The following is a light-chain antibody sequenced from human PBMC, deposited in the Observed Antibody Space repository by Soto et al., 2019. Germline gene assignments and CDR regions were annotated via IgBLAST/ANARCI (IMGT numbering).Light chain of an antibody. CDR2: DVS. CDR1: SSDDGGYNY. V-gene: IGLV2-14*01. Sequence: QSVLTQPASVSGSPGQSITISCTGTSSDDGGYNYVSWYQQHPGKAPKLMIYDVSNRPSGVSNRFSGSKSGNTASLTISGLQAEDEADYYCSSYTSGSTLVVFGGGTKLTVL. J-gene: IGLJ2*01. CDR3: SSYTSGSTLVV.